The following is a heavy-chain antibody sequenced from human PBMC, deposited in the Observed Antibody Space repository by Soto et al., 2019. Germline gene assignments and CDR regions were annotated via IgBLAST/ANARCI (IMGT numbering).Heavy chain of an antibody. Sequence: QVQLQQSGPGLVKPSQTLSVTCGISVDSVSSNSAAWNWLRQSPSRGLEWLGRTYYRSKWYNDYAVSVESRITINPDTSKNHFSLQLNFVTPEDTAVYFCARGEQYSGRIFDYWGQGTLVTVSS. V-gene: IGHV6-1*01. D-gene: IGHD1-26*01. J-gene: IGHJ4*02. CDR2: TYYRSKWYN. CDR1: VDSVSSNSAA. CDR3: ARGEQYSGRIFDY.